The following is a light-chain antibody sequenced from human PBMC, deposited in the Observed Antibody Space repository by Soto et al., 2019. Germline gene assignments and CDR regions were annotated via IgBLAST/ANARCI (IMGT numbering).Light chain of an antibody. CDR1: QGISSY. CDR2: AAS. V-gene: IGKV1-8*01. Sequence: AIRMTQSPSSLSASTVDRVTITGLASQGISSYLAWYQQKPGKAPKLLIYAASTLQSGVPSRFSGGGSGTDFTLTISSLQPEDFGTYYCQQSYTSPVTFGGGTKVDIK. J-gene: IGKJ4*01. CDR3: QQSYTSPVT.